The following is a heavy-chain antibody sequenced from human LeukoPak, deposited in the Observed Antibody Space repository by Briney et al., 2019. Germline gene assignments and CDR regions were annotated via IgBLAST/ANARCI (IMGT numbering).Heavy chain of an antibody. D-gene: IGHD3-10*02. Sequence: GGSLRLSCAASGFTYSSYEMNWVRQAPGKGLEWVSYISSSGSTIYYADSVKGRFTISRDNAKNSLYLQMNSLRAEDTAVYYCAELGITMIGGVWGKGTTVIISS. CDR2: ISSSGSTI. CDR3: AELGITMIGGV. CDR1: GFTYSSYE. V-gene: IGHV3-48*03. J-gene: IGHJ6*04.